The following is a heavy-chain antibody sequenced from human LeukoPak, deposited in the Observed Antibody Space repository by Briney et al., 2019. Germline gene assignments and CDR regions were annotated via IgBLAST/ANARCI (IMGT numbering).Heavy chain of an antibody. V-gene: IGHV4-34*01. CDR1: GGSFSGFL. D-gene: IGHD5-12*01. J-gene: IGHJ4*02. CDR3: ARARRTEWLRYYYFDY. Sequence: SETLSLTCAVYGGSFSGFLWRWVRQPPGEGAGWVWGINHSGSTNYNPSLKSRVTISVDTSKNQFSLKLSSVTAADTAVYYCARARRTEWLRYYYFDYWGQGTLVTVSS. CDR2: INHSGST.